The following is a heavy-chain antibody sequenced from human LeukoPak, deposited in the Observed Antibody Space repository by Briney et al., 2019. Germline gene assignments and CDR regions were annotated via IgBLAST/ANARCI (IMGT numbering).Heavy chain of an antibody. CDR1: GFTFRRFW. Sequence: GGSLRLSCAASGFTFRRFWMSWVRQAPGKGLEWVANIKQDGSEQYYVDSVKGRFTISRDNAKNSLYLQMNSLRAEDTAVYYCARDTEMLYYDANGYHAWGQGTMATVSS. D-gene: IGHD3-22*01. J-gene: IGHJ3*01. CDR3: ARDTEMLYYDANGYHA. V-gene: IGHV3-7*01. CDR2: IKQDGSEQ.